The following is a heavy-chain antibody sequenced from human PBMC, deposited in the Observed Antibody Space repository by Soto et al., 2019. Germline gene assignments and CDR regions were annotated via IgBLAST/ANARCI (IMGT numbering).Heavy chain of an antibody. CDR2: MFYSGAT. CDR1: GVSISDISYC. V-gene: IGHV4-39*01. D-gene: IGHD2-15*01. Sequence: PSETLSLTCTVSGVSISDISYCWGWIRQPPGKGLQWIGCMFYSGATYYNPSLKNRVTLSVDTSNNEFSLKLVSVTAPDTAVYYCARHKSGSDWLDPWGQGTLVTVSS. CDR3: ARHKSGSDWLDP. J-gene: IGHJ5*02.